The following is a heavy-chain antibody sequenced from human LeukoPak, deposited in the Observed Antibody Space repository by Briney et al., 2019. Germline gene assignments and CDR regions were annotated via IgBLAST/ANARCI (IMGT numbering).Heavy chain of an antibody. CDR2: INPNSGGT. Sequence: VASVKVSCKASGGTFSSYAISWVRQAPGQGLEWMGWINPNSGGTNYAQKFQGRVTMTRDTSISTAYMELSRLRSDDTAVYYCARDRPRYCSSTSCSSYNWFDPWGQGTLVTVSS. V-gene: IGHV1-2*02. J-gene: IGHJ5*02. CDR1: GGTFSSYA. CDR3: ARDRPRYCSSTSCSSYNWFDP. D-gene: IGHD2-2*01.